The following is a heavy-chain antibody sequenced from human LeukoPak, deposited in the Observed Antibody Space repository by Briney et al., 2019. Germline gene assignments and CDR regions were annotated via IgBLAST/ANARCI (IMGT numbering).Heavy chain of an antibody. Sequence: SETLSLTCTVSGGSIISGGYYWSWIRLHPGKGLEWIGYIYYSGSTYYNPSLKSRVTISVDTSKNQFSLKLSSVTAADTAVYYCARGVVIRDYYMDVWGKGTTVTVSS. J-gene: IGHJ6*03. V-gene: IGHV4-31*03. D-gene: IGHD3-3*01. CDR3: ARGVVIRDYYMDV. CDR2: IYYSGST. CDR1: GGSIISGGYY.